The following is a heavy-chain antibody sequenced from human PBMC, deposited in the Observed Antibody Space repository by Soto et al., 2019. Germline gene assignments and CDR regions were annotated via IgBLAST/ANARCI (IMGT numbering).Heavy chain of an antibody. CDR1: GYTFTSYG. Sequence: QVHLVQSGGEVKKPGASVKVSCKASGYTFTSYGITWVRQAPGQGLEWMGWISSYNGNTNYAQKLQGRVTMTTDTSTSTAYMELRSLRSDDTAVYYCARVPLEPHIAVAGGDWVQGTLVTVSS. J-gene: IGHJ4*02. D-gene: IGHD6-19*01. V-gene: IGHV1-18*01. CDR3: ARVPLEPHIAVAGGD. CDR2: ISSYNGNT.